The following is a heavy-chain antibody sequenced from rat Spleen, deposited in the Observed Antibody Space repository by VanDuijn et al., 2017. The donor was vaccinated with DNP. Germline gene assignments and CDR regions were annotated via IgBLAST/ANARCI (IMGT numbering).Heavy chain of an antibody. D-gene: IGHD1-9*01. CDR2: ISASGGST. V-gene: IGHV5-7*01. CDR3: ARRYYGYT. J-gene: IGHJ2*01. Sequence: EVQLVESGGGLVQPGRSLKLSCAASGFTFSDYNMAWVRQTPKKGLEWVASISASGGSTSYRDSVKGRFTISRDNAKSTLYLQMNSLRSEDTATYYCARRYYGYTWGQGVMVTVSS. CDR1: GFTFSDYN.